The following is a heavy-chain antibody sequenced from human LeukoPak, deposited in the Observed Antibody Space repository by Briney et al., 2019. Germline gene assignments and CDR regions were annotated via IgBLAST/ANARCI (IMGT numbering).Heavy chain of an antibody. CDR1: GASISSYY. D-gene: IGHD6-6*01. Sequence: PSETLSLTCTVSGASISSYYWSWIRQPPGKGLEWIGYIYNSGSTNYNPSLKSRVTISVDTSKNQFSLKLTSVTAADTAVYYCARLLKTGTRPWVDYWGQGTQVTVSS. V-gene: IGHV4-4*08. CDR3: ARLLKTGTRPWVDY. J-gene: IGHJ4*02. CDR2: IYNSGST.